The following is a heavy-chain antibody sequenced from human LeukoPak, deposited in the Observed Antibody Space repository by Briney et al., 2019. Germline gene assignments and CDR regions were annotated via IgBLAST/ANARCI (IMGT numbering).Heavy chain of an antibody. Sequence: GGSLRPSCAASGFTFSNAWMSWVRQAPGKGLEWVGRIKSKTDGGTTDYAAPVKGRFTISRDDSKNTLYLQMNSLKTEDTAVYYCTTGLGFTMIVVAMTDAFDIWGQGTMVTVSS. CDR1: GFTFSNAW. V-gene: IGHV3-15*01. J-gene: IGHJ3*02. CDR3: TTGLGFTMIVVAMTDAFDI. D-gene: IGHD3-22*01. CDR2: IKSKTDGGTT.